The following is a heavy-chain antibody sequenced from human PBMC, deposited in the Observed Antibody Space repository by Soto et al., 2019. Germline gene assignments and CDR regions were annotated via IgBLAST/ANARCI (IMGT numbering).Heavy chain of an antibody. Sequence: GASVKVSCKASGYTFTGYYMHWVRQAPGQGLEWMGWINPNSGGTNYAQKFQGWVTMTRDTSISTAYMELSRLRSDDTAVYYCARDRSGCNPWDYYYYGMDVWGQGTTVTAP. CDR3: ARDRSGCNPWDYYYYGMDV. V-gene: IGHV1-2*04. D-gene: IGHD1-26*01. CDR1: GYTFTGYY. J-gene: IGHJ6*02. CDR2: INPNSGGT.